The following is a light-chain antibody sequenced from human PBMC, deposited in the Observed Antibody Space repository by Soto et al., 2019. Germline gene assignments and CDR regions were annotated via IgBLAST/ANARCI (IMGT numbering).Light chain of an antibody. CDR1: SSDVGSYNL. CDR3: CSYAGSAAVV. J-gene: IGLJ2*01. Sequence: QSALTQPASVSGSPGQSITISCTGTSSDVGSYNLVSWYQQHPGKAPKLIIYESSKRPSGVSDRFSGSKSGNTASVTVSGLQADDEADYYCCSYAGSAAVVFGGGTKLTVL. CDR2: ESS. V-gene: IGLV2-23*01.